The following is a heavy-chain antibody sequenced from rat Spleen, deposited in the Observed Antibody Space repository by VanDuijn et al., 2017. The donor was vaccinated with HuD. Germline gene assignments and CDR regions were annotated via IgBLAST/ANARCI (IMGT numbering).Heavy chain of an antibody. V-gene: IGHV5-17*01. CDR1: GFTFSDYY. D-gene: IGHD4-3*01. J-gene: IGHJ2*01. CDR3: ATQSIIRVPLFDY. Sequence: EVQLVESGGGLAQPGRSLKFSCTASGFTFSDYYMAWVRQAPTKGLEWVATISYDGSSTYYRDSVKGRFTISRDNAKSTLYLQMDSLRSEDTATYYCATQSIIRVPLFDYWGQGVMVTVSS. CDR2: ISYDGSST.